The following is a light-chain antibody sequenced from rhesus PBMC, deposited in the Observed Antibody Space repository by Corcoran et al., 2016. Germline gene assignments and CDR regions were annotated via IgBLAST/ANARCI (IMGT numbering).Light chain of an antibody. Sequence: DIQMTQSPSSLSASVGDTVTITCRASQSISSWLAWYQQNPRKAPKLLIYKASSLQSVVPSRFSGSGYGKDCTLTISSLQSEDVATYYCQQYSSSHLTFGGGTKVELK. CDR2: KAS. CDR1: QSISSW. CDR3: QQYSSSHLT. V-gene: IGKV1-22*01. J-gene: IGKJ4*01.